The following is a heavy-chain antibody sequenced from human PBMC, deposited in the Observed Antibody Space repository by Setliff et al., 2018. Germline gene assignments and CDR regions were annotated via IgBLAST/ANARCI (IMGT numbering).Heavy chain of an antibody. CDR3: ARHKSNGSGSYPSLYMDV. D-gene: IGHD3-10*01. CDR1: RGSISSSY. Sequence: SETLSLTCTVSRGSISSSYWSWIRLPPGKGLEWIGYMYTSGTTEYNPSLNSRVTMSLDTSKNQFSLNLSSVTAADTAVYYCARHKSNGSGSYPSLYMDVWGKGIMVTVSS. V-gene: IGHV4-59*08. J-gene: IGHJ6*03. CDR2: MYTSGTT.